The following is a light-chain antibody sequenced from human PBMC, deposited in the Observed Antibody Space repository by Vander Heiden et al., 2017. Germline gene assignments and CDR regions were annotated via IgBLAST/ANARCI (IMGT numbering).Light chain of an antibody. V-gene: IGLV1-40*01. CDR2: GNS. CDR3: QSYDTTLGSFF. J-gene: IGLJ1*01. CDR1: RFNIGAGYD. Sequence: QSVLTQPPSVSGAPGQRVTISCTGSRFNIGAGYDVHWYQQLPGTAPKLLIYGNSNRPSGVPDRFSGSKSGTSASLAITGLQAEDEAEYFCQSYDTTLGSFFFGGGTNVTVL.